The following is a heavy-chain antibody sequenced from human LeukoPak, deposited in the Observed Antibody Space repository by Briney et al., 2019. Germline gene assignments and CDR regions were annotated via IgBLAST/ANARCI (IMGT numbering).Heavy chain of an antibody. CDR1: GFSFGNYW. Sequence: GGSLRLSCAASGFSFGNYWMHWVRHAPGKGLLWVSRINGDGSKTNYADSVKGRFTISRDNAKNTLYLQMSSLRDEDTAVYYCARTSYCSGDCHLHFDYWGQGTLVTVSS. CDR2: INGDGSKT. J-gene: IGHJ4*02. CDR3: ARTSYCSGDCHLHFDY. D-gene: IGHD2-21*02. V-gene: IGHV3-74*01.